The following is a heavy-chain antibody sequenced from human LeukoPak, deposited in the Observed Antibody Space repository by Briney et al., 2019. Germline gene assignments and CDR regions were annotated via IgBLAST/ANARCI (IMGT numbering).Heavy chain of an antibody. CDR2: IYFSGST. CDR3: AREEAAAGFDP. V-gene: IGHV4-31*03. CDR1: GVSISSAGY. D-gene: IGHD6-13*01. J-gene: IGHJ5*02. Sequence: PSETLSLTCTVSGVSISSAGYWSWIRQYPGKGLEWIGYIYFSGSTYYNPSLKSRVTISVDTSKNHFSLKLSSVTAADTAVYYCAREEAAAGFDPWGQGTLVTVSS.